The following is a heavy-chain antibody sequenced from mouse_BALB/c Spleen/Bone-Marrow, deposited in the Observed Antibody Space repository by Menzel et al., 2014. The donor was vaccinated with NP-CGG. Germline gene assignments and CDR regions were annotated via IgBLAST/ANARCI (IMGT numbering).Heavy chain of an antibody. J-gene: IGHJ1*01. V-gene: IGHV1S132*01. Sequence: QVQLQQSGTELVKPGASVKLSCKTSGYTFTSYWIQWVKQRPGQGLGWIGEIFPGTGTTYYNEKFKGKATLTIDTSSSTAYMQLSSLTSEDSAVSVCSSRANGNDGGSYWDLDVWGAGTTVTVSS. CDR1: GYTFTSYW. CDR2: IFPGTGTT. CDR3: SSRANGNDGGSYWDLDV. D-gene: IGHD2-2*01.